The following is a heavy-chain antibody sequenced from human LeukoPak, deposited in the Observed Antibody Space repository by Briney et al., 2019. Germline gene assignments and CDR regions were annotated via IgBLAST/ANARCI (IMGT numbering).Heavy chain of an antibody. CDR2: IYTSGNT. CDR1: GGSISSYY. D-gene: IGHD1-26*01. CDR3: ARVLVGASYYYYYMDV. V-gene: IGHV4-4*07. Sequence: SETLSLTCTVSGGSISSYYWSWIRQPAGKGLEWIGRIYTSGNTNYNPSLKSRVITSVDKSKNQFSLKLSSVTAADTAAYYCARVLVGASYYYYYMDVWGKGTTVTVSS. J-gene: IGHJ6*03.